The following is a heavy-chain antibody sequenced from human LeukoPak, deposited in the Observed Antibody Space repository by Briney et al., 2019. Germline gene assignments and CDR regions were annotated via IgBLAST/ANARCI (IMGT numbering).Heavy chain of an antibody. CDR3: ARANTAMVTFDY. CDR1: GGSISSYF. V-gene: IGHV4-59*01. D-gene: IGHD5-18*01. J-gene: IGHJ4*02. Sequence: SETLSLTCTVSGGSISSYFWSWIRQPPGKGLEWIGYIYYSGSTNYNPSLKSRVTISVDTSKNQFSLKLSSVTAADTAVYYCARANTAMVTFDYWGQGTLVTVSS. CDR2: IYYSGST.